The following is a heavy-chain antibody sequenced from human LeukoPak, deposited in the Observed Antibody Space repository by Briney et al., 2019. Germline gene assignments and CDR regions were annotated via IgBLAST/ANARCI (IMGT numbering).Heavy chain of an antibody. Sequence: SETLSLTCAVYGGSFSGYYWSWIRQPPGKGLGWIGEINRSGSTNYNPSLKSRVTISVDTSKKQFSLKLSSVTAADTAVYYCALYYYDSSDYYRFDYWGRGTLVTVSS. D-gene: IGHD3-22*01. V-gene: IGHV4-34*01. J-gene: IGHJ4*02. CDR1: GGSFSGYY. CDR3: ALYYYDSSDYYRFDY. CDR2: INRSGST.